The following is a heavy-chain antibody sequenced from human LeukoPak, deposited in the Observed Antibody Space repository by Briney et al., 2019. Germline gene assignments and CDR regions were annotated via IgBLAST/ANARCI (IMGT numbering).Heavy chain of an antibody. V-gene: IGHV3-48*03. CDR1: GFTFNIYE. D-gene: IGHD5-12*01. Sequence: PGGSLRLSCAASGFTFNIYEMNWVRQAPGKGPEWISYTSSSGRSIYYADSVKGRFTISRDNAKNSVYLQMNSLRVEDTAIYYCAKEDIAGNGFPFDSWGQGTMVTVSS. CDR3: AKEDIAGNGFPFDS. CDR2: TSSSGRSI. J-gene: IGHJ4*02.